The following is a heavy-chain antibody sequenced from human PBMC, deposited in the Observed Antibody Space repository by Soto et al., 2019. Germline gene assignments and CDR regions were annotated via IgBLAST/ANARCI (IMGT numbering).Heavy chain of an antibody. D-gene: IGHD2-15*01. V-gene: IGHV1-18*01. CDR1: GYTFTSYG. J-gene: IGHJ5*02. CDR3: ARDLRYLSGGSCWDWFDP. CDR2: ISAYNGNT. Sequence: GASVKVSCKASGYTFTSYGISWVRQAPGQGLEWMGWISAYNGNTNYAQKLQGRVTMTTDTSTSTAYMELRGLRSDDTAVYYCARDLRYLSGGSCWDWFDPWGQGTLVTVSS.